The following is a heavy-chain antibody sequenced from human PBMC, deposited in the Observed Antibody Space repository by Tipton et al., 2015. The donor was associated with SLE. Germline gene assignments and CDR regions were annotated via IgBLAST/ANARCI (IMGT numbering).Heavy chain of an antibody. Sequence: TLSLTCNVSGVSISGAYWSWIRQPPGKKLEWIGYIDPSGSTNHNPSLQSRVTISVDTSKNQFSLRLTSVTAADTAVYYCAKYASGTMFEYWGQGTLVTVSS. CDR2: IDPSGST. D-gene: IGHD3-10*01. V-gene: IGHV4-4*08. CDR1: GVSISGAY. CDR3: AKYASGTMFEY. J-gene: IGHJ4*02.